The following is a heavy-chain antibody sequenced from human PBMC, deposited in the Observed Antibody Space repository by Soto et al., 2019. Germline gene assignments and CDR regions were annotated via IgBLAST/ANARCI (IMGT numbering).Heavy chain of an antibody. CDR3: AREIVTTGEYYFDS. Sequence: PVGSLRLSCAASGFTFRSYWMHWVRQAPGKGLVWVSRINRDGSSTSYADSVKGRVTISRDTAKNTLYLQMNSLRAEDTAVYYCAREIVTTGEYYFDSWGLGTLVTVSS. V-gene: IGHV3-74*01. CDR1: GFTFRSYW. D-gene: IGHD1-1*01. CDR2: INRDGSST. J-gene: IGHJ4*02.